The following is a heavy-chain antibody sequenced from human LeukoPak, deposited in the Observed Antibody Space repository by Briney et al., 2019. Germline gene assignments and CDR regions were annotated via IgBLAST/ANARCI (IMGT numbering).Heavy chain of an antibody. CDR1: GFTFSSYA. CDR3: AKSPLYYDYWQYYFDY. V-gene: IGHV3-23*01. J-gene: IGHJ4*02. Sequence: GGSLRLSXAVSGFTFSSYAMSWVRQAPGKGLEWVSAVSVTGGSTYYGDSVKGRFTISRDNSKNTLYLQMNSLRAEDTAVYYCAKSPLYYDYWQYYFDYWGQGTLVTVSS. D-gene: IGHD3-22*01. CDR2: VSVTGGST.